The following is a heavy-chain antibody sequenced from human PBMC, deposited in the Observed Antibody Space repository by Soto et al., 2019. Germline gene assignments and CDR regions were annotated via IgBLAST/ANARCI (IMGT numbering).Heavy chain of an antibody. Sequence: EVQLLESGGGLVQPGGSLRLSCAASGFTFSSYAMSWVRQAPGKGLEWVSAISGSGVSTYYADSVKGRFTISRDNSKNTLSLQMNSLRAEDTAVYYCAKEEGYSSGWEPFDYWGQGTLVTVSS. J-gene: IGHJ4*02. CDR3: AKEEGYSSGWEPFDY. CDR1: GFTFSSYA. CDR2: ISGSGVST. V-gene: IGHV3-23*01. D-gene: IGHD6-19*01.